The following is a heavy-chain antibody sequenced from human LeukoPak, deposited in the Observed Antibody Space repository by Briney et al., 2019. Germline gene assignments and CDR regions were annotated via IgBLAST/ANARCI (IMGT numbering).Heavy chain of an antibody. CDR1: GFTFSSYT. J-gene: IGHJ6*03. D-gene: IGHD3-10*01. V-gene: IGHV3-21*01. CDR2: ISTSSSYI. CDR3: ARGGTYYYGSGSYYNVYCYYYMDV. Sequence: GGSLRLSCAASGFTFSSYTMNWVRQAPGKGLEWVSSISTSSSYIYYADSVKGRFTISRDNSKNTLHVQLNSLRAEDTAVYYCARGGTYYYGSGSYYNVYCYYYMDVWGKGTTVTVSS.